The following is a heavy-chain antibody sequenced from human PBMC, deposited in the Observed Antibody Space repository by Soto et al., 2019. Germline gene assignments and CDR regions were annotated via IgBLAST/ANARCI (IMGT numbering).Heavy chain of an antibody. D-gene: IGHD1-1*01. CDR3: ARGRYGDY. V-gene: IGHV1-18*01. J-gene: IGHJ4*02. Sequence: QVHLVQSGAEVKKPGDSVKVSCQASGYAFTTYGITWVRQAPGQGLGWMGWISAHNGNTNYEQKLQGRVTVTRXTSTSKAYMELRSLRSDDTAVYYCARGRYGDYWGQGALVTVSS. CDR2: ISAHNGNT. CDR1: GYAFTTYG.